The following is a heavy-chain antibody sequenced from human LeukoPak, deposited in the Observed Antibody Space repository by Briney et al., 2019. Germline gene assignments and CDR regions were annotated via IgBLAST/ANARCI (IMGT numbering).Heavy chain of an antibody. CDR3: ARETSGSRIDF. V-gene: IGHV3-48*03. J-gene: IGHJ4*02. D-gene: IGHD2-15*01. CDR1: RFTFSSYE. CDR2: ISSSGSTI. Sequence: PGGSLRLSCAASRFTFSSYEMNWVRQAPGKGLEWVSYISSSGSTIYYADSVKGRFTISRDNAKNSLYLQMNSLRAEDTAVYYCARETSGSRIDFWGQGTLVTVSS.